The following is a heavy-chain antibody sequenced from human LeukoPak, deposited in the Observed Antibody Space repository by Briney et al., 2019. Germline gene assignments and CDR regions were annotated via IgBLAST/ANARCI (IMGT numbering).Heavy chain of an antibody. D-gene: IGHD4-17*01. Sequence: PGRSLRLSCAASGFTFSSYAMHWVRQAAGKGLEWVAVISYDGSNKYYADAVKGRFTISRDNSKNTLYLQMNSLRAEDTAVYYCAREGPSGDYVSGYGMDVWGQGTTVTVSS. CDR2: ISYDGSNK. CDR1: GFTFSSYA. J-gene: IGHJ6*02. V-gene: IGHV3-30-3*01. CDR3: AREGPSGDYVSGYGMDV.